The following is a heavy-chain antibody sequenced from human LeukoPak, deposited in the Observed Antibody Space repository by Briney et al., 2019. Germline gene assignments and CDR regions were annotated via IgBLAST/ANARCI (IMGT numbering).Heavy chain of an antibody. Sequence: EAGGSLRLSCAASGFTVSSNYMSWVRQAPGKGLEWVSVIYSGGSTYYADSVKGRFTIPRDNSKNTLYLQMNSLRAEDTAVYYCARDGPYSSGWYHYYGMDVWGQGTTVTVSS. CDR2: IYSGGST. V-gene: IGHV3-66*01. D-gene: IGHD6-19*01. CDR3: ARDGPYSSGWYHYYGMDV. J-gene: IGHJ6*02. CDR1: GFTVSSNY.